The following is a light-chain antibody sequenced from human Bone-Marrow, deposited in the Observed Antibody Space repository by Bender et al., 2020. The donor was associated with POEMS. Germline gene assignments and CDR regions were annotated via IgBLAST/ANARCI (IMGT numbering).Light chain of an antibody. J-gene: IGLJ2*01. CDR3: QSADSSGTYTV. CDR2: QDS. CDR1: ALPNQY. V-gene: IGLV3-25*03. Sequence: VLTQPPSVSGTPGQTARITCSGDALPNQYAFWYQQKPGQAPVLVIYQDSARPSGIPERFSGSTSGTTVTLTISGVQAEDEADYFCQSADSSGTYTVFGGGTKLTVL.